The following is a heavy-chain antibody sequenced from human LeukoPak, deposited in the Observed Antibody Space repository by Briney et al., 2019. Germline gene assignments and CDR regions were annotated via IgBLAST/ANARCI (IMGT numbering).Heavy chain of an antibody. CDR1: GFTFSNYY. CDR3: AREPDYGDYALDY. D-gene: IGHD4-17*01. V-gene: IGHV3-11*04. CDR2: ISSSSNTI. J-gene: IGHJ4*02. Sequence: GGSLRLSCAASGFTFSNYYMSWIRQAPGKGLEWVSYISSSSNTIYYGDSVKGRFTIPRDNAKNSLYLQMNSLRAEDTAVYYCAREPDYGDYALDYWGQGTLVTVSS.